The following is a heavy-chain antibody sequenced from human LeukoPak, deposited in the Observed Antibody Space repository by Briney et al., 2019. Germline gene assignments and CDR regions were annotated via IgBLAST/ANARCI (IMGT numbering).Heavy chain of an antibody. J-gene: IGHJ4*02. CDR1: GGTFSSYA. CDR3: ARDPLAYYYDSSGYYDDY. CDR2: IIPIFGTA. V-gene: IGHV1-69*13. D-gene: IGHD3-22*01. Sequence: GASVKVFCKASGGTFSSYAISWVRQAPGQGLEWMGGIIPIFGTANYAQKFQGRATITADESTSTAYMELSSLRSEDTAVYYCARDPLAYYYDSSGYYDDYWGQGTLVTVSS.